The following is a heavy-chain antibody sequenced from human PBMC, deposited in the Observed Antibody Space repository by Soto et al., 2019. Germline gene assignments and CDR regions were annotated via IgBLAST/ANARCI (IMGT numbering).Heavy chain of an antibody. CDR1: GFTFSNAW. D-gene: IGHD3-10*01. CDR2: IKSKTDGGTT. V-gene: IGHV3-15*01. Sequence: GGSLRLSCAASGFTFSNAWMSWVRQAPGKGLEWVGRIKSKTDGGTTDYAAPVKGRFTISRDDSKNTLYLQMNSLKTEDTAVYYCTTEPYGSGSYFSGSVSWGQGTLVTVSS. J-gene: IGHJ5*02. CDR3: TTEPYGSGSYFSGSVS.